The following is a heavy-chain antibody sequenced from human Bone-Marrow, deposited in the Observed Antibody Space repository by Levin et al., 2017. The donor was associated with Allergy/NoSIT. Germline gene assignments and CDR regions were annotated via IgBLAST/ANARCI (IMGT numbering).Heavy chain of an antibody. V-gene: IGHV3-7*01. CDR1: GFTFTNYW. D-gene: IGHD3-10*01. J-gene: IGHJ4*02. CDR2: INQDGSEK. Sequence: HTGGSLRLSCAASGFTFTNYWMTWVRQAPGRGLEWVANINQDGSEKYYVDSVKGRFTISRDNAKNSIYLQLNSLTPEDTALYYCARGRGLDFWGQGDLVTVSS. CDR3: ARGRGLDF.